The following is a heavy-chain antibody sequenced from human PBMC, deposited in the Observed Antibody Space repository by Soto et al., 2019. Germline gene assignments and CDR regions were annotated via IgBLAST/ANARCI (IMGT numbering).Heavy chain of an antibody. D-gene: IGHD3-10*01. Sequence: ASVNVSCKASGYSFTSYAMHWVLQAPGQRLEWMGWINAGNGNTKYSQKFQGRVTITRDTSASTAYMELSSLRSEDTAVYYVAKEYYGSGSLWSYCDYWGQGTLVTVS. J-gene: IGHJ4*02. V-gene: IGHV1-3*01. CDR1: GYSFTSYA. CDR3: AKEYYGSGSLWSYCDY. CDR2: INAGNGNT.